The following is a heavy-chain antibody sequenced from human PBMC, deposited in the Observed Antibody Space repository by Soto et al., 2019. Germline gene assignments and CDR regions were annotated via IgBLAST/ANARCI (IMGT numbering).Heavy chain of an antibody. D-gene: IGHD2-2*02. J-gene: IGHJ4*02. V-gene: IGHV5-51*01. Sequence: GESLKISCKGSGYSFTSYWIGCVRQMPGKGLEWMGIIYPGDSDTRYSPSFQGQVTISADKSISTAYLQWSSLKASDTAMYYCAIQPRYCSSTSRYKLHWDYWGQGTLVTVSS. CDR1: GYSFTSYW. CDR3: AIQPRYCSSTSRYKLHWDY. CDR2: IYPGDSDT.